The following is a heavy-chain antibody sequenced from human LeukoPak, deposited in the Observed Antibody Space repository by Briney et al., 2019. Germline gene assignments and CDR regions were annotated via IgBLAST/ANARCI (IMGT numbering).Heavy chain of an antibody. Sequence: ASVKVSCKASGYTFTGYYMHWVRQAPGQGLEWMGWINPNSGGTNYAQKFQGWVTMTRDTSISTAYMELSRLRSDDTAVYYCARGYSGSQPYYYGMDVWGQGTTVTVSS. CDR2: INPNSGGT. V-gene: IGHV1-2*04. J-gene: IGHJ6*02. D-gene: IGHD1-26*01. CDR3: ARGYSGSQPYYYGMDV. CDR1: GYTFTGYY.